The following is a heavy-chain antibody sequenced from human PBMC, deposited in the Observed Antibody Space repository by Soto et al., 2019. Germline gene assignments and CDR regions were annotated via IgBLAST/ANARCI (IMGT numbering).Heavy chain of an antibody. CDR1: GFTFCSYA. J-gene: IGHJ6*02. V-gene: IGHV3-23*01. CDR3: AANRGYNYYYGMDV. CDR2: ITGRGIST. Sequence: PGGSLRLSCAASGFTFCSYALSWVRQAPGKGLEWVSGITGRGISTYYADSVKGRFTISRDNSKNTLYLQMNSLRAEDTAVYYCAANRGYNYYYGMDVWGQGTTVTVSS. D-gene: IGHD3-22*01.